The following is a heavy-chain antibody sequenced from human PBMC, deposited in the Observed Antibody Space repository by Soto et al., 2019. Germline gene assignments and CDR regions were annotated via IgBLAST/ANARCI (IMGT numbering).Heavy chain of an antibody. J-gene: IGHJ4*02. Sequence: SETRSLTCTVSGGSISSSSYYWGWIRQPPGKGLEWIGSIYYSGSTYYNPSLKSRVTISVDTSKNQFSLKLSSVTAADTAVYYCARHNDHGGLGKSYYFDYWGQGTLVTVSS. CDR3: ARHNDHGGLGKSYYFDY. D-gene: IGHD7-27*01. CDR1: GGSISSSSYY. V-gene: IGHV4-39*01. CDR2: IYYSGST.